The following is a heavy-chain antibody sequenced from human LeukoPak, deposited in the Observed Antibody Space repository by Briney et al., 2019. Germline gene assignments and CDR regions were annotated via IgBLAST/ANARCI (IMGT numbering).Heavy chain of an antibody. CDR2: ISAYNGDT. CDR3: ARDRGSGWSYYYYYYGMDV. Sequence: EASVKVSCKASGYTFTSYGISWVRQAPGQGLECMGWISAYNGDTNYAQKLQGRVTMTTDTSTRTVYMEQRILRSDNTAVYYCARDRGSGWSYYYYYYGMDVWGQGTTVTVSS. CDR1: GYTFTSYG. D-gene: IGHD6-19*01. J-gene: IGHJ6*02. V-gene: IGHV1-18*01.